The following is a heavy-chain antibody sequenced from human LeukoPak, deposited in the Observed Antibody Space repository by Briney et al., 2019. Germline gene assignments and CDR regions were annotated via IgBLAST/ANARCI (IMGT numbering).Heavy chain of an antibody. D-gene: IGHD6-13*01. J-gene: IGHJ4*02. CDR2: IWYDGSNK. Sequence: GGSLRLSCAASGFTFSSYGMHWVRQAPGKGLEWVAVIWYDGSNKYYADSVKGRFTISRDNSKNTLYLQMNSLRAEDTAVYYCAKDRKDSSSWFDYWGQGTLVTVSS. CDR1: GFTFSSYG. V-gene: IGHV3-33*06. CDR3: AKDRKDSSSWFDY.